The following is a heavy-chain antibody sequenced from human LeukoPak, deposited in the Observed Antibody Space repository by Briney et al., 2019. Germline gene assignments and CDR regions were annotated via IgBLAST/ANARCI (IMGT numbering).Heavy chain of an antibody. CDR1: GGSISSYH. CDR2: IYYSGST. D-gene: IGHD3-22*01. J-gene: IGHJ3*01. V-gene: IGHV4-59*01. CDR3: ARARNYYDSSGYYYEGDAFDV. Sequence: SETLSLTCTVSGGSISSYHWSWLRQPPGKGLECIGYIYYSGSTHYNPSLKSRVTISVDTSKNQFSLKLSSVTAADTAVYFCARARNYYDSSGYYYEGDAFDVWGQGTMVTVSS.